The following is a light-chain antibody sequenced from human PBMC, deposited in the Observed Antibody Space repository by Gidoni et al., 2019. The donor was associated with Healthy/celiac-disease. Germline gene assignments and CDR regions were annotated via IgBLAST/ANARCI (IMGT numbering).Light chain of an antibody. J-gene: IGKJ3*01. CDR1: QSVSSN. CDR2: GAS. Sequence: EIVMTQSPATLSVSPGERATLSCRASQSVSSNLAWYQQKPGQAPRLLIYGASTRATSIPARFRCSGSGTEFTLTISSLQSEDFAVYYCQQYNNWPPFTFGPGTKVDIK. CDR3: QQYNNWPPFT. V-gene: IGKV3-15*01.